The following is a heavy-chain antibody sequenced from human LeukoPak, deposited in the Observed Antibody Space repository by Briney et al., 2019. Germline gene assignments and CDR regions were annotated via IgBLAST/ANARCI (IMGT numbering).Heavy chain of an antibody. V-gene: IGHV4-34*01. J-gene: IGHJ4*02. Sequence: SETLSRTCAVYGGSFSGYYWSWIRQPPGKGLEWIGEINHSGSTNYNPSLKSRVTISVDTSKNQFSLKLSSVTAADTAVYYCARVVRKYPFLGFDYWGQGTLVTVSS. CDR2: INHSGST. CDR1: GGSFSGYY. CDR3: ARVVRKYPFLGFDY. D-gene: IGHD3-3*01.